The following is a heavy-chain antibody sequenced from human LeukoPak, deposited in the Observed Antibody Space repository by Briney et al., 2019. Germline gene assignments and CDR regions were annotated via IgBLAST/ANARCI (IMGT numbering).Heavy chain of an antibody. CDR2: ISGSGGST. CDR3: ARARPEYSSSSDWIPDY. Sequence: GGSLRLSCAASGFTFSSYAMSWVRQAPWKGLEWVSAISGSGGSTYYADSVKGRFTISRDNAKNSLYLQMNSLRAEDTAVYYCARARPEYSSSSDWIPDYWGQGTLVTVSS. D-gene: IGHD6-6*01. CDR1: GFTFSSYA. V-gene: IGHV3-23*01. J-gene: IGHJ4*02.